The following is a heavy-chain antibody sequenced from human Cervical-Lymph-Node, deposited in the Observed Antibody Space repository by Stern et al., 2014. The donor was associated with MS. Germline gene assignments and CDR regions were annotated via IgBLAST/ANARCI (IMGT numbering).Heavy chain of an antibody. CDR2: IYPGDSDT. V-gene: IGHV5-51*01. Sequence: VQLMQSGAEVKKPGESLKIPCKGSGYSFSSYWIAWVRQMPGKGLEWMGIIYPGDSDTRYSPSFQGQVTISADKSISTAYLQWSSLKASDTAIYYCARHVTTVVTPFDPWGQGTLVTVSS. CDR3: ARHVTTVVTPFDP. CDR1: GYSFSSYW. D-gene: IGHD4-23*01. J-gene: IGHJ5*02.